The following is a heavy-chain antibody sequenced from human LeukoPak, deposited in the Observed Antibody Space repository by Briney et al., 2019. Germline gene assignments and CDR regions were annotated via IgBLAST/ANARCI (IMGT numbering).Heavy chain of an antibody. CDR3: ARSYGSGSQEDWFDP. J-gene: IGHJ5*02. Sequence: SETLSLTCTVSGGSISSSSYYWGWIRQPPWKGLEWIGSIYYSGSTYYNPSLKSRVTISVDTSKNQFSLKLSSVTAADTAVYYCARSYGSGSQEDWFDPWGQGTLVTVSS. CDR1: GGSISSSSYY. CDR2: IYYSGST. V-gene: IGHV4-39*01. D-gene: IGHD3-10*01.